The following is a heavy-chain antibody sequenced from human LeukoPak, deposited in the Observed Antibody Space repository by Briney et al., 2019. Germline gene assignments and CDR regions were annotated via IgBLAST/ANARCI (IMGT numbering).Heavy chain of an antibody. D-gene: IGHD3-22*01. CDR1: GFTFNNFA. CDR3: ASLGYYCDSSGYGLN. V-gene: IGHV3-23*01. Sequence: PGGSLRLSCAASGFTFNNFAMSWVRQAPGKGLEWVSDISGGGGNTYYADPVKGRFTISRDSAKNSLYLRMNSLRAEVTAVYYWASLGYYCDSSGYGLNWGQGTLVTVSS. J-gene: IGHJ4*02. CDR2: ISGGGGNT.